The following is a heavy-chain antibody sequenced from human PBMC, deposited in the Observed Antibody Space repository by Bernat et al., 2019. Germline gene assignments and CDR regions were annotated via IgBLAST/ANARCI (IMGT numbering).Heavy chain of an antibody. Sequence: QLQLQESGPGLVKPSETLSLTCTVSGGSISSSSYYWGWIRQPPGKGLEWIGSIYYSGSTYYNPSLKSRVTISVDTSKNQFSLKLSSVTAADTAVYYCARHGFGITMIVVAGDAFDIWGRGTMVTVSS. V-gene: IGHV4-39*01. CDR2: IYYSGST. J-gene: IGHJ3*02. CDR1: GGSISSSSYY. CDR3: ARHGFGITMIVVAGDAFDI. D-gene: IGHD3-22*01.